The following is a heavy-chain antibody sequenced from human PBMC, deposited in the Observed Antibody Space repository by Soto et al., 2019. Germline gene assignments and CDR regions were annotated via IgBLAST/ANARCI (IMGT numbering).Heavy chain of an antibody. CDR1: GFTFSSYA. J-gene: IGHJ4*02. V-gene: IGHV3-30-3*01. CDR2: ISYDGSNK. Sequence: GGSLRLSCAASGFTFSSYAMHWVRQAPGKGLEWVAVISYDGSNKYYADSVKGRFTISRDNSKNTLYLQMNSLRAEDTAVYYCARDNVGLITGTPYFDCWGQGTLVTVSS. D-gene: IGHD1-7*01. CDR3: ARDNVGLITGTPYFDC.